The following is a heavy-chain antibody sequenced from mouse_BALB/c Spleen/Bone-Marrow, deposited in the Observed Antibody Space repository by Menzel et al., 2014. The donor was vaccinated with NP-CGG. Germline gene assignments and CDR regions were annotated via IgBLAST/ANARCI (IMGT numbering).Heavy chain of an antibody. CDR2: INPYNDGT. CDR1: GYTFTSYV. CDR3: ARERVDYFDY. J-gene: IGHJ2*01. Sequence: EVQLVESGPELVKPGASVKMPCKASGYTFTSYVMHWVKQKPGQGLEWIGYINPYNDGTKYNEKFKGKATLTSDKSSSTAYMELSSLTSEDSAVYYCARERVDYFDYWGQGTTLTVSS. V-gene: IGHV1-14*01.